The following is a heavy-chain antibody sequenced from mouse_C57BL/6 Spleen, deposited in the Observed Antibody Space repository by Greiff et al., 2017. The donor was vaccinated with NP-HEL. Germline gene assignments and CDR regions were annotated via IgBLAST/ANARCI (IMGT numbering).Heavy chain of an antibody. CDR2: IDPANGNT. J-gene: IGHJ4*01. Sequence: EVQLQESVAELVRPGASVKLSCTASGFNFKNTYMHWVKQRPEQGLEWIGRIDPANGNTKYAPKFQGKATLTADTSSNTAYLQLSSLTSEDTAIYYCLTGTYAMDYWGQGTSVTVSS. D-gene: IGHD4-1*01. CDR3: LTGTYAMDY. CDR1: GFNFKNTY. V-gene: IGHV14-3*01.